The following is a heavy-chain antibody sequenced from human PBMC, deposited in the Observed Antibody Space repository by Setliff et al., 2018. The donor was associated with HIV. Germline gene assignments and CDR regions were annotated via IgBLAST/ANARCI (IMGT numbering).Heavy chain of an antibody. J-gene: IGHJ3*02. CDR3: AKEHGNYDTSADYSPDAFDI. CDR2: IYHSGST. CDR1: GYSISNGYY. Sequence: KPSETLSLTCTVSGYSISNGYYWAWIRQTPGKGPEWIVSIYHSGSTYYNPSLKSRVTISVATSKKQFSLKLTSVTAADTAVYYCAKEHGNYDTSADYSPDAFDIWGQGTMVTVSS. D-gene: IGHD3-22*01. V-gene: IGHV4-38-2*02.